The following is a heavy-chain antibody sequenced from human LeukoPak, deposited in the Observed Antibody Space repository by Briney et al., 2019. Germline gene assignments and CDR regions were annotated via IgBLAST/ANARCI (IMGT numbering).Heavy chain of an antibody. D-gene: IGHD3-22*01. CDR3: ARGAISSGYRLRNWFDP. V-gene: IGHV4-34*01. CDR1: GGSFSGYY. Sequence: PSETLSLTCAVYGGSFSGYYWSWIRQPPGKGLEWIGEINHSGSTNYNPSLKSRVTISVDTSKNQFSLHLSSVTAADTAVYYCARGAISSGYRLRNWFDPWGQGPLVTVSS. J-gene: IGHJ5*02. CDR2: INHSGST.